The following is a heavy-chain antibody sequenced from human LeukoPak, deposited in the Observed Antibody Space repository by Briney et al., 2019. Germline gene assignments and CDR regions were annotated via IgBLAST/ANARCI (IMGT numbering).Heavy chain of an antibody. CDR2: IYHSGST. V-gene: IGHV4-4*02. Sequence: SETLSLTCAVSGGSISSSNWWSWVRQPPGKGLEWIGEIYHSGSTNYNPSLKSRVTISVDKSKNQFSLKLSSVPAADTAVYYCASVGAPKYYGSGSYYQNWFDPWGQGTLVTVSS. J-gene: IGHJ5*02. CDR3: ASVGAPKYYGSGSYYQNWFDP. CDR1: GGSISSSNW. D-gene: IGHD3-10*01.